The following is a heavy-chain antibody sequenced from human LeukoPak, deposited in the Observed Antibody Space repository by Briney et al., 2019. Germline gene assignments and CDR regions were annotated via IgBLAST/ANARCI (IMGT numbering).Heavy chain of an antibody. J-gene: IGHJ6*03. V-gene: IGHV3-21*01. Sequence: GGSLRLSCAASGFTFSSYSMNWVRQAPGKGLEWVSSISSSSYIYYADSVKGRFTISRDNAKNSLYLQMNSLRAEDTAVYCCAKGGLTLYDSSGCYMDVWGKGTTVTVSS. CDR3: AKGGLTLYDSSGCYMDV. D-gene: IGHD3-22*01. CDR2: ISSSSYI. CDR1: GFTFSSYS.